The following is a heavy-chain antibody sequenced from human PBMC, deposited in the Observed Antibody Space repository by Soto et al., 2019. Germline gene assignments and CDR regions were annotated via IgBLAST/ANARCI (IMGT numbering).Heavy chain of an antibody. CDR2: IWNDGSNK. D-gene: IGHD6-19*01. CDR1: GFTFSSYG. J-gene: IGHJ4*02. V-gene: IGHV3-33*01. CDR3: ARLGSGWSLDY. Sequence: QVHLVESGGGVVQPGRSLRLSCAASGFTFSSYGMHWVRQAPGKVLEWVAVIWNDGSNKYYAESVKGRFTISRDNSKNILYLQMDSLTAEDTAIYCCARLGSGWSLDYWGQGALVTVSS.